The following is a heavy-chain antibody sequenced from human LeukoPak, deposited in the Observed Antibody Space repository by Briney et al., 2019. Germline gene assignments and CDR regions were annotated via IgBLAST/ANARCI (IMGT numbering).Heavy chain of an antibody. Sequence: PGGSLRLSCEVSGFTFSDYYINWIRQAPGKGLEWISYISSTGSSVQYADSVKGRFTISRDNAKNSLYLQMNSLRVEDTAVYYCARRLLWFGELFDYWGQGTLVTVSS. V-gene: IGHV3-11*04. CDR2: ISSTGSSV. CDR3: ARRLLWFGELFDY. J-gene: IGHJ4*02. CDR1: GFTFSDYY. D-gene: IGHD3-10*01.